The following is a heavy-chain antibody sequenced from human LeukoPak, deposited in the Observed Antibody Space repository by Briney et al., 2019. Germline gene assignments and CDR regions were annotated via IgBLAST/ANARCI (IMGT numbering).Heavy chain of an antibody. D-gene: IGHD3-10*01. J-gene: IGHJ6*04. CDR1: GFTFSSYE. CDR3: ARDRITVVRGVPYYYYGMDV. CDR2: ISSSGSTI. Sequence: GGSLRLSCAASGFTFSSYEMNWVRQAPGKGLEWVSYISSSGSTIYYADSVKGRFTISRDNAKNSLYLQMNSLRAEDTAVYYCARDRITVVRGVPYYYYGMDVWGKGTTVTVSS. V-gene: IGHV3-48*03.